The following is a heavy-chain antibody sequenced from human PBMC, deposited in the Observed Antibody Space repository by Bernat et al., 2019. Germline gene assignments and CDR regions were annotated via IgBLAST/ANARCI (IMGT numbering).Heavy chain of an antibody. CDR2: SSGSGGST. V-gene: IGHV3-23*01. D-gene: IGHD2-8*01. CDR1: GFTFSSYA. CDR3: AKLMGAGYYFGMDV. J-gene: IGHJ6*02. Sequence: EVQLLESGGGLVQPGGSLRLSCAASGFTFSSYAMSWVRQAPGKGLEWVSESSGSGGSTYYAASVRGRFAISRDNSKNTLYLQMNSLRAEDTAVYYCAKLMGAGYYFGMDVWGQGTTVTVSS.